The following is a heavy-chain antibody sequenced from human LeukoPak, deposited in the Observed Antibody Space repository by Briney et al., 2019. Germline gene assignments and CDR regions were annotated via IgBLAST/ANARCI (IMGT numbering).Heavy chain of an antibody. D-gene: IGHD3-10*01. CDR2: INPSGGIT. CDR3: ARDPYYGSGSSSLRIDY. Sequence: PGQGXXXXGIINPSGGITSYAQKFQGRVTVTRDTPTSPVYMELSSLRSEDTGVYYCARDPYYGSGSSSLRIDYWGQGTLVTVSS. V-gene: IGHV1-46*03. J-gene: IGHJ4*01.